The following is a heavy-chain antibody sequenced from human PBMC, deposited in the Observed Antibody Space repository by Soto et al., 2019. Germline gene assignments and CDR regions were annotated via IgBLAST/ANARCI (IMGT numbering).Heavy chain of an antibody. V-gene: IGHV3-7*03. J-gene: IGHJ4*02. CDR1: GLRFSTYW. CDR3: AGWGEHDANV. CDR2: IDPDERVG. D-gene: IGHD7-27*01. Sequence: EGQLLGSGGGLVQPGGSLRLSCVASGLRFSTYWMNWVRQPPGMGLEWVANIDPDERVGTYVDSVKGRFTTSRDNAMNSVYLQMNSLRADDTAMYFCAGWGEHDANVWGQGILVTVSS.